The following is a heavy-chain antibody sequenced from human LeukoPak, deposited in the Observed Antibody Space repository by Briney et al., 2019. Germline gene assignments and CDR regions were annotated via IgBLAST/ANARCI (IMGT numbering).Heavy chain of an antibody. CDR3: ARVITTRSKSTFLDY. Sequence: GGSLTLSCAASGFTFSSYAMSWVRQAPGKGLEWVSYISSSGSTICYADSVKGRFTISRDNAKNSLYLQMNSLRAEDTAVYYCARVITTRSKSTFLDYWGQGTLVTVSS. J-gene: IGHJ4*02. CDR2: ISSSGSTI. CDR1: GFTFSSYA. V-gene: IGHV3-48*03. D-gene: IGHD3-22*01.